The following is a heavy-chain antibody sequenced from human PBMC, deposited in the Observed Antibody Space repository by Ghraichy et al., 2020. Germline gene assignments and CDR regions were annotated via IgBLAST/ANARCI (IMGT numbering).Heavy chain of an antibody. V-gene: IGHV3-53*01. CDR1: GFTVSSNY. Sequence: GGSLRLSCAASGFTVSSNYMSWVRQAPGKGLEWVSVIYSGGSTYYADSVKGRFTISRDNSKNTLYLQMNSLRAEDTAVYYCARVAQRGYSYGFIDYYGMDVWGQGTTVTVSS. CDR3: ARVAQRGYSYGFIDYYGMDV. D-gene: IGHD5-18*01. J-gene: IGHJ6*02. CDR2: IYSGGST.